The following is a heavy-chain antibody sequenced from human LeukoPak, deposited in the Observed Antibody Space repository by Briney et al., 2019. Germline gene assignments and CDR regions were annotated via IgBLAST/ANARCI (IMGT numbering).Heavy chain of an antibody. CDR3: ARRPRQWYAHFWTPSYYFDY. CDR2: IYYSGSP. J-gene: IGHJ4*02. CDR1: GGSISSSSYY. D-gene: IGHD3-3*02. V-gene: IGHV4-39*07. Sequence: SETLSLTCTVSGGSISSSSYYWGWIRQPPGKGLEWIGSIYYSGSPYYNPSLKSRVTISVDTSKNQFSLKLSSVTAADTAVYYCARRPRQWYAHFWTPSYYFDYWGQGTLVTVSS.